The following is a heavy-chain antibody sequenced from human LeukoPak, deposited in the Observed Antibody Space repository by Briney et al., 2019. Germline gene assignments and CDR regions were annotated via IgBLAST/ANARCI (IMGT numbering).Heavy chain of an antibody. CDR1: GGTFSGYA. D-gene: IGHD4-17*01. Sequence: GASVKVSCKASGGTFSGYAISWVRQAPGQGLEWMGGIIPIFGTANYAQKFQGRVTIAADESTSTAYMELSSLRSEDTAVYYCARGGSRTVTLYYFDYWGQGTLVTVSS. CDR2: IIPIFGTA. CDR3: ARGGSRTVTLYYFDY. V-gene: IGHV1-69*13. J-gene: IGHJ4*02.